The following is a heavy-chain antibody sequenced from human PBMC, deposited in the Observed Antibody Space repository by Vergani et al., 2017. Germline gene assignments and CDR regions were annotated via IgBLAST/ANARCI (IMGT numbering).Heavy chain of an antibody. D-gene: IGHD1-26*01. V-gene: IGHV4-31*11. CDR3: AGGPRAASYSGIDS. CDR1: GGSISSGDHC. J-gene: IGHJ4*02. CDR2: IFYSGTT. Sequence: QVQLQESGPGVVKPSQTLSLTCAVSGGSISSGDHCWTWIRHRPGKGLEWIGYIFYSGTTYDNPSLRSRLTISVATSQNQFSLTLSSVNATDTAVYYCAGGPRAASYSGIDSWGQGTRVTVSS.